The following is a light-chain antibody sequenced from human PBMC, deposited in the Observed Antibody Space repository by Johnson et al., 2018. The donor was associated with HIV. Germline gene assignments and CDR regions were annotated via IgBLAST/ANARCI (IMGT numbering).Light chain of an antibody. V-gene: IGLV1-51*02. CDR1: SSNIENYF. CDR2: ENN. CDR3: GTWDSSLSASYV. Sequence: QSVLTQPPSVSAAPGQRVNISCSGTSSNIENYFVSWYQQLPGAAPRLVIYENNKRPSGIPDRFSGSKSGTSATLGITGLQTGDEADFYCGTWDSSLSASYVFGTETKVTVL. J-gene: IGLJ1*01.